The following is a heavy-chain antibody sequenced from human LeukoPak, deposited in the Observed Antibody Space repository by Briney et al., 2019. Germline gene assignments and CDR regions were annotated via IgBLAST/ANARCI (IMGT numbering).Heavy chain of an antibody. J-gene: IGHJ4*02. V-gene: IGHV3-23*01. D-gene: IGHD6-19*01. CDR1: GFTFSSYA. Sequence: PGRSLRLSCAASGFTFSSYAMTWVRQAPGKGLEWVSDISGSGASTYYADSVKGRFTVSRDNSKNTLYLQMNSLRSEDTAVYYCAKTSGWPYNFDYWGQGTLVTVSS. CDR3: AKTSGWPYNFDY. CDR2: ISGSGAST.